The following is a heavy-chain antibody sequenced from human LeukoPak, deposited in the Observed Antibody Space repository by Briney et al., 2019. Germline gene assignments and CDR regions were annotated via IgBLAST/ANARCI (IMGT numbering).Heavy chain of an antibody. D-gene: IGHD3-22*01. CDR1: GGSFSRYY. Sequence: PSETLSLTCAVYGGSFSRYYWSWIRQPPGKGLEWIGESNHSGSTNYNPSLKSRVTISVDTSKNQFSLKLSSVTAADTVVYYCATLLLHDAFDFWGQGTMVTVSS. CDR3: ATLLLHDAFDF. CDR2: SNHSGST. J-gene: IGHJ3*01. V-gene: IGHV4-34*01.